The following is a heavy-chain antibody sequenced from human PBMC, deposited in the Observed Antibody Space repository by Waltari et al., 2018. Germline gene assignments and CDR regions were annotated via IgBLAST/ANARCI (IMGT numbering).Heavy chain of an antibody. D-gene: IGHD2-2*01. Sequence: QVQLQESGQGLVKPSGTLSLTCAVSGDSISGNYWWSWLRQSPEKGLEWIGQVYHSGKTHYNPSLQSRVTISVDKPKNQFSLNLNSVTAADTAVYYCAGDRAIGLFFDYRGRGTLVTVSS. CDR2: VYHSGKT. V-gene: IGHV4-4*02. CDR3: AGDRAIGLFFDY. CDR1: GDSISGNYW. J-gene: IGHJ4*02.